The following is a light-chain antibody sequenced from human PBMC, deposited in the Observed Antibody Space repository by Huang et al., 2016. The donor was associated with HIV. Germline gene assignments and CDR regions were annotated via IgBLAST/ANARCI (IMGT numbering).Light chain of an antibody. CDR1: QSVSNNY. CDR2: GAS. CDR3: QQYGSSPKT. V-gene: IGKV3-20*01. J-gene: IGKJ1*01. Sequence: EIVLTQSPGTLSLSPGERATLSCMASQSVSNNYLAWYQQKPGQAPRLLIYGASSRATGIPDRFSGSGSGTDFTLTISRLEPEDFAVFYCQQYGSSPKTFGQGTKVEI.